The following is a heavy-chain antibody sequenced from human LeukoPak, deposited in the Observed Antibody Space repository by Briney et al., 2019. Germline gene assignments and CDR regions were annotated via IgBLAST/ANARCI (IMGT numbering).Heavy chain of an antibody. CDR1: GFSFSNYW. CDR2: INSDGSSI. D-gene: IGHD3-10*02. CDR3: AELGITMIGGV. J-gene: IGHJ6*04. V-gene: IGHV3-74*01. Sequence: GGSLRLSCVVSGFSFSNYWMHWVRQTPGKGLVWVSRINSDGSSISYADSVKGRFTISRDNAKNSLYLQMNSLRAEDTAVYYCAELGITMIGGVWGKGTTVTISS.